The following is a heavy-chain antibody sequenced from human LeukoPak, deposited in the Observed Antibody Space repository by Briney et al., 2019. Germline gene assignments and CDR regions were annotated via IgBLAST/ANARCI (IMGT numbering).Heavy chain of an antibody. CDR2: IIPIFGTA. J-gene: IGHJ4*02. CDR1: GYTFTSYS. V-gene: IGHV1-69*06. Sequence: SVKVSCKASGYTFTSYSISWVRQAPGQGLEWMGGIIPIFGTANYAQKFQGRVTITADKSTSTAYMELSSLRSEDTAVYYCARAGTDYYDSSGYWMADYWGQGTLVTVSS. D-gene: IGHD3-22*01. CDR3: ARAGTDYYDSSGYWMADY.